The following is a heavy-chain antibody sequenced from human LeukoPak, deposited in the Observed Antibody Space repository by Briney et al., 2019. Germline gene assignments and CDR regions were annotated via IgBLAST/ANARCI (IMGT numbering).Heavy chain of an antibody. D-gene: IGHD3-10*01. CDR2: IYYSGAT. CDR1: GVSISSYY. J-gene: IGHJ4*02. V-gene: IGHV4-59*01. CDR3: AAGFYYFDY. Sequence: SETLSLTCTVSGVSISSYYWNWVRQPPGEGLEWVGYIYYSGATNYNPSLKSRVTILVDTSKNQFYLKLSSVTAADTAVYYCAAGFYYFDYWGQGTLVTVSS.